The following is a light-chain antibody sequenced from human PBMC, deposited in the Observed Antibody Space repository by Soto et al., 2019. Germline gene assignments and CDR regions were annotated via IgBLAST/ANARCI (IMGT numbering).Light chain of an antibody. CDR3: QQRNNCHFYT. J-gene: IGKJ2*01. Sequence: IVLTQSPATLSLSPGERATLSCRASQSVSSYLAWYQQKPGQAPRLLIYDASNRATGIPARFSGSGSGTDYTITISSLEHEDVVVYYCQQRNNCHFYTFGQGTKLEIK. CDR1: QSVSSY. CDR2: DAS. V-gene: IGKV3-11*01.